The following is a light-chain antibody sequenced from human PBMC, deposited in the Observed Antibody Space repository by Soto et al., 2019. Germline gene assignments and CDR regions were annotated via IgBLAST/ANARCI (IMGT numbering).Light chain of an antibody. CDR1: QSVARN. V-gene: IGKV3-15*01. CDR2: GAS. J-gene: IGKJ1*01. Sequence: EIVMTQSPVTLSLSPGDSATLSCRASQSVARNLAWFQQKPGQAPRLLIYGASAIATGIPARFSGSGSGTEFTLTSSGLQSEDFAVYYCQRYNNWPWTFGQGTKVEIE. CDR3: QRYNNWPWT.